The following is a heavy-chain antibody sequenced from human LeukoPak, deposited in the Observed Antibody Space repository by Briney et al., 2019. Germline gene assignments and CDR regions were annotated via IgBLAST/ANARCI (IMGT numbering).Heavy chain of an antibody. CDR1: GYTFTGYY. CDR2: INPNSGGT. Sequence: ASVKVSCKASGYTFTGYYMHWVRQAPGQGLEWMGRINPNSGGTNYAQKLQGRVTMTTDTSTSTAYMELRSLRSDDTAVYYCARSWGHVYGGNLDYWGQGTLVTVSS. J-gene: IGHJ4*02. V-gene: IGHV1-2*06. D-gene: IGHD4-23*01. CDR3: ARSWGHVYGGNLDY.